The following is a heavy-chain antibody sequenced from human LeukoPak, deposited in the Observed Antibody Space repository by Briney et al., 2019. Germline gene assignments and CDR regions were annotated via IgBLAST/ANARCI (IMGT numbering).Heavy chain of an antibody. CDR2: IYYSGST. D-gene: IGHD3-10*01. J-gene: IGHJ6*03. CDR1: GGSISSSSYY. CDR3: ARRILRGGYYMDV. V-gene: IGHV4-39*01. Sequence: SETLSLTCTVSGGSISSSSYYWGWIRQPPGKGLEWIGRIYYSGSTYYNPSLKSPVTISVDTSKNQFSLKLSSVTAADTAVYYCARRILRGGYYMDVWGKGTTVTVSS.